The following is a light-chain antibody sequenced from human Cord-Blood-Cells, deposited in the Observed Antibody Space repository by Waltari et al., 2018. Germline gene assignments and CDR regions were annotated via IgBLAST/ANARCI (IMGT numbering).Light chain of an antibody. J-gene: IGKJ2*03. CDR2: AAS. V-gene: IGKV1-39*01. CDR1: QSISSC. CDR3: QQSYSTPYS. Sequence: DIQMSQSRCSLSASVGDRVNITCRARQSISSCLNWYQQKPGKAPKLLIYAASSLQSGVPSRCSGIGSGTDFTLTISSLQPEDFATYYCQQSYSTPYSFGQGTKLEIK.